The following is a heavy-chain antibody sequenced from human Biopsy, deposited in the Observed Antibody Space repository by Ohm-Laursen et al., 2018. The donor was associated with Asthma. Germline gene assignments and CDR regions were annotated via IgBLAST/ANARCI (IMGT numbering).Heavy chain of an antibody. Sequence: GASVKVSCKAPGGTFSNFAISWVRQAPGQGLEWLGGIMTVFGTTNYAQKFQGRDTITADESTSTAYMEVTSLRSEDTAIYYCARCQVGYSSGWSLLLKKIYYSGMDVWGQGTLVTVSS. D-gene: IGHD6-19*01. J-gene: IGHJ4*02. CDR1: GGTFSNFA. V-gene: IGHV1-69*13. CDR3: ARCQVGYSSGWSLLLKKIYYSGMDV. CDR2: IMTVFGTT.